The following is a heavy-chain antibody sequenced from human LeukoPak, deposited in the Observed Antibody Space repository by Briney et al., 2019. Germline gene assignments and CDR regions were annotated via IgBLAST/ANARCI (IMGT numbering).Heavy chain of an antibody. Sequence: ASVKVSCKASGYTFTGYYMHWVRQAPGQGLEWMGWINPNSGGTDYAQKFQGRVTMTRDTSISTAYMELSRLRSDDTAVYYCARHVDTAMPYESAFDIWGQGTMVTVSS. V-gene: IGHV1-2*02. J-gene: IGHJ3*02. CDR3: ARHVDTAMPYESAFDI. CDR1: GYTFTGYY. D-gene: IGHD5-18*01. CDR2: INPNSGGT.